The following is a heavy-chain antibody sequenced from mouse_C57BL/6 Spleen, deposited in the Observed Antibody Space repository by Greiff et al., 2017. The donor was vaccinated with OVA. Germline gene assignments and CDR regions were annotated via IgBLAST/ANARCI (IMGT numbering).Heavy chain of an antibody. D-gene: IGHD2-4*01. CDR2: IYPRSGNT. CDR1: GYTFTSYG. J-gene: IGHJ3*01. CDR3: ARSYDSPWFAY. Sequence: LQESGAELARPGASVKLSCKASGYTFTSYGISWVKQRTGQGLEWIGEIYPRSGNTYYNEKFKGKATLTADKSSSTAYMELRSLTSEDSAVYFCARSYDSPWFAYWGQGTLVTVSA. V-gene: IGHV1-81*01.